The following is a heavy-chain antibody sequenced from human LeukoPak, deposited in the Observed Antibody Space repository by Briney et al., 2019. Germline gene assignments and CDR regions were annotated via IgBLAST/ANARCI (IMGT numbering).Heavy chain of an antibody. CDR1: GFTFSSYD. D-gene: IGHD6-13*01. CDR2: ISYDGSNK. V-gene: IGHV3-30*18. Sequence: GGSLRLSCAASGFTFSSYDMHWVRQAPGKGLEWVAVISYDGSNKYYADSVKGRFTISRDNSKNTLYLQMNSLRAEDTAVYYCAKGRIAAAGEGAGAFDIWGQGTMVTVSS. CDR3: AKGRIAAAGEGAGAFDI. J-gene: IGHJ3*02.